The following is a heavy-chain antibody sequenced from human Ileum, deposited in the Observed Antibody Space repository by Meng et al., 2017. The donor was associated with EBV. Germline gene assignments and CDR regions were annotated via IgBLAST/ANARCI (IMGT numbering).Heavy chain of an antibody. Sequence: QVALQESGPGLVKPSQTLSLTCAVSGGSISSGGYYWSWIRQPPGKGLEWIGYIYKSGSTYYNPSLTSRVTISVDTSKNQFFLKLGSVTAADTGVYYCVRGGDTSGYSLDYWGQGILVTVSS. CDR2: IYKSGST. CDR1: GGSISSGGYY. D-gene: IGHD3-22*01. CDR3: VRGGDTSGYSLDY. J-gene: IGHJ4*02. V-gene: IGHV4-30-4*01.